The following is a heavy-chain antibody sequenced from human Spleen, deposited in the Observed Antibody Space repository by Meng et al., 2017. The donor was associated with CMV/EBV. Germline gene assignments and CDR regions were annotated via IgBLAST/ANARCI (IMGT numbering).Heavy chain of an antibody. J-gene: IGHJ5*02. D-gene: IGHD6-19*01. Sequence: ASVKVSCKASGYTFTGYFMHWVRQAPRQGLEWMGWINPNSGGTHFAQKFQDRVTMIRDTSISTAYMELSRLRSDDTAVYYCAREGGAVAGPRQNWFDPWGQGTLVTVSS. CDR2: INPNSGGT. CDR1: GYTFTGYF. CDR3: AREGGAVAGPRQNWFDP. V-gene: IGHV1-2*02.